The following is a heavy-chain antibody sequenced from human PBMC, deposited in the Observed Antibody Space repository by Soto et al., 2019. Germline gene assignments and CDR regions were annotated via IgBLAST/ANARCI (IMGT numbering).Heavy chain of an antibody. J-gene: IGHJ6*03. CDR1: GFTFSSYA. Sequence: EVQLVESGGGLVQPGGSLRLSCAASGFTFSSYAMHWVRQAPGKGLEYVSAISSNGGSTYYANSVKGRFTISRDNSKNTRYLQMGSLRAEDMAVYYCARDFLVRQWLRPPTPYYYYYMDVWGKGTTVTVSS. D-gene: IGHD5-12*01. V-gene: IGHV3-64*01. CDR3: ARDFLVRQWLRPPTPYYYYYMDV. CDR2: ISSNGGST.